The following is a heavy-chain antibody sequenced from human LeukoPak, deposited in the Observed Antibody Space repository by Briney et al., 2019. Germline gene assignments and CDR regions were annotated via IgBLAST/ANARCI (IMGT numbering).Heavy chain of an antibody. V-gene: IGHV5-10-1*01. CDR3: ARTIYDDNGQKRFDY. D-gene: IGHD5/OR15-5a*01. J-gene: IGHJ4*02. CDR1: GYSFTSYW. Sequence: GESLKISCKGSGYSFTSYWISWVRQMPGKGLEWMGRIDPSDSYTNYSPSFQGHVTISADKSISTAYLQWNSLKASDTAIYYCARTIYDDNGQKRFDYWGQGTLVTVSS. CDR2: IDPSDSYT.